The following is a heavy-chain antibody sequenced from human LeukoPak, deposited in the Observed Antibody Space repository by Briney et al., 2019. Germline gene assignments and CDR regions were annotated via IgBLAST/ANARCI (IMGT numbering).Heavy chain of an antibody. CDR3: ARDPITIFGVALYAFDI. D-gene: IGHD3-3*01. V-gene: IGHV3-74*01. Sequence: GGSLRLSCAASGFTFSSYAMNWVRQAPGKGLEWVSRINSDGSSTSYADSVKGRFTISRDNAKNTLYLQMNSLRAEDTAVYYCARDPITIFGVALYAFDIWGQGTMVTVSS. CDR1: GFTFSSYA. CDR2: INSDGSST. J-gene: IGHJ3*02.